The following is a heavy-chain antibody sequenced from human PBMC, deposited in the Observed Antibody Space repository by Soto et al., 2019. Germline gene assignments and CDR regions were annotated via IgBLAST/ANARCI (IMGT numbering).Heavy chain of an antibody. CDR3: ARSLHGYAFDY. J-gene: IGHJ4*02. D-gene: IGHD5-18*01. CDR2: VHNSGST. CDR1: GGSISSGSYF. V-gene: IGHV4-31*01. Sequence: SETLSLTCTVSGGSISSGSYFCTWIRQHPGKGLEWIGYVHNSGSTFYTPSLKSQVTISLDTSRNLFSLNLSSVTAADTAVYYCARSLHGYAFDYWGQGALLTVSS.